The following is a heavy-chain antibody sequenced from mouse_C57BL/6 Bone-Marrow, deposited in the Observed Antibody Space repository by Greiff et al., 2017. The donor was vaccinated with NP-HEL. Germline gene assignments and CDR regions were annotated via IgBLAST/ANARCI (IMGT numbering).Heavy chain of an antibody. J-gene: IGHJ3*01. D-gene: IGHD1-1*01. CDR2: IDPETGGT. CDR3: TRIRNYYGSAWFAY. Sequence: VQLQQSGAELVRPGASVTLSCKASGYTFTDYEMHWVKQTPVHGLEWIGAIDPETGGTAYNQKFKGKAILTADKSSSTAYMELRSLTSEDSAVYYCTRIRNYYGSAWFAYWGQGTLVTVSA. CDR1: GYTFTDYE. V-gene: IGHV1-15*01.